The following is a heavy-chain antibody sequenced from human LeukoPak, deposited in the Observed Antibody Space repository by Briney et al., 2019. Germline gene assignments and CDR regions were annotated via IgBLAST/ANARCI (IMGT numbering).Heavy chain of an antibody. D-gene: IGHD3-9*01. Sequence: SETLSLTCTVSGGSISSYYWSWIRQPPGKGLEWIGYIYYSGSTNYNPSLKSRVTISVDTSKNQFSLKLSSVTAADTAVYYCARVYYDILTGTPNWFDPWGQGTLVTVSS. V-gene: IGHV4-59*01. CDR1: GGSISSYY. J-gene: IGHJ5*02. CDR3: ARVYYDILTGTPNWFDP. CDR2: IYYSGST.